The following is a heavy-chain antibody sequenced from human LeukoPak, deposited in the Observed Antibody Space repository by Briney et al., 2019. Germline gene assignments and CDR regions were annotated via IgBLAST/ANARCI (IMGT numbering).Heavy chain of an antibody. V-gene: IGHV4-4*02. J-gene: IGHJ4*02. D-gene: IGHD6-19*01. CDR1: GGSISSSNW. CDR2: MYHGGTT. CDR3: ASRPGSASG. Sequence: SETLSLTCAVSGGSISSSNWWSWVRQSPGKGLEWIGEMYHGGTTNYNPSLKSRVTISVDKSKNQFSLKLSSVTAADTAVYYCASRPGSASGWGQGTLVTVSS.